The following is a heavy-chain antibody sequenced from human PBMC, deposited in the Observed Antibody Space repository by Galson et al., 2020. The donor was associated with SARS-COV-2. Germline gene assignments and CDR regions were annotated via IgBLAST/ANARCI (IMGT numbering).Heavy chain of an antibody. CDR3: VRENYGDYARYWYFDL. J-gene: IGHJ2*01. V-gene: IGHV3-74*01. Sequence: GSLRLSCTASGFTFRSYWMNWVRQAPGKGLVWVSRINADGTDSYADSVKGRFTISRDNAKNTLFLQMNSLRAEDTAVYYCVRENYGDYARYWYFDLWGRGTLVTVSS. D-gene: IGHD4-17*01. CDR2: INADGTD. CDR1: GFTFRSYW.